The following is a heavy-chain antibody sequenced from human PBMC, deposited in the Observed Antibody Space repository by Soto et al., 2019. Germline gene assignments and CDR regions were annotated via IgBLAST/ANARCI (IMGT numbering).Heavy chain of an antibody. V-gene: IGHV3-23*01. J-gene: IGHJ4*02. CDR2: ISARGGSS. CDR1: GFSFSSYA. CDR3: ATGSIEYSAAVDN. Sequence: DVQLLESGGGLVQPGGSLRLSCAASGFSFSSYAMVWVRQAPGKGLEWVAVISARGGSSYFADSVKGRFTLSRDNSKNVLSLEMNSLRAEDTAISVGATGSIEYSAAVDNWGQGTLVVVSS. D-gene: IGHD5-12*01.